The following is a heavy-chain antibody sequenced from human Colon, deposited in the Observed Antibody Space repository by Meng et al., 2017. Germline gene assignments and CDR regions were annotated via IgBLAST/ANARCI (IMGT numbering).Heavy chain of an antibody. Sequence: LVGSGVGLVKPGGSLRLSCAASGFPFSDYAMNWVRQAPGKGLEWVSSISRSSYIYYADSVKGRFSIARDNAKKSLYLQMNSLRAEDTAVYYCAKSSCSGGSCYFQDWGQGTLVTVSS. J-gene: IGHJ1*01. CDR3: AKSSCSGGSCYFQD. CDR1: GFPFSDYA. V-gene: IGHV3-69-1*01. CDR2: ISRSSYI. D-gene: IGHD2-15*01.